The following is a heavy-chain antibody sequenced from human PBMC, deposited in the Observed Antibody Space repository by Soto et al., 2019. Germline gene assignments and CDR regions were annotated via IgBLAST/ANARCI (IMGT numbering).Heavy chain of an antibody. D-gene: IGHD6-13*01. CDR3: ARDGVAAGQQLVFYYYYMDV. Sequence: GGSLRLSCAASGFTFSSYSMNWVRQAPGKGLEWVSSISSSSSYIYYADSVKGRFTISRDNAKNSLYLQMNSLRAEDTAVYYCARDGVAAGQQLVFYYYYMDVWGKGTTVTVSS. J-gene: IGHJ6*03. V-gene: IGHV3-21*01. CDR1: GFTFSSYS. CDR2: ISSSSSYI.